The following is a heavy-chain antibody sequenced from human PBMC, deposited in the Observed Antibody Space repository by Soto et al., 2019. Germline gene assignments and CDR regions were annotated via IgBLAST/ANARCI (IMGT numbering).Heavy chain of an antibody. J-gene: IGHJ6*02. Sequence: QVQLQQWGAGLLKPSETLSLTCAVYGGSFSGYYWSWIRQPPGKGLEWIGEINHSGSTNYNPSLKSRVTISVDTSKNQFSLKLSSVTAADTAVYYCARGPITIFGVVILDDYYYYGMDVWGQGTTVTVSS. CDR3: ARGPITIFGVVILDDYYYYGMDV. CDR2: INHSGST. V-gene: IGHV4-34*01. CDR1: GGSFSGYY. D-gene: IGHD3-3*01.